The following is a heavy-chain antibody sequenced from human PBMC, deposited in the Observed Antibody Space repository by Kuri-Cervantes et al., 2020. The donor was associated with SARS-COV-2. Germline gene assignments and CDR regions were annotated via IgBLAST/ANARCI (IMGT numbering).Heavy chain of an antibody. CDR1: GFTFSSYG. CDR2: ISYDGSNK. D-gene: IGHD3-22*01. CDR3: ARDSLDGSGSKPGYYYGVDV. J-gene: IGHJ6*02. V-gene: IGHV3-30*03. Sequence: LSLTCAASGFTFSSYGMHWVRQAPGKGLEWVAVISYDGSNKYYADSVKGRFTISRDNSKNTLYLQMNSLRAEDTAVYYCARDSLDGSGSKPGYYYGVDVWGQGTLVTVSS.